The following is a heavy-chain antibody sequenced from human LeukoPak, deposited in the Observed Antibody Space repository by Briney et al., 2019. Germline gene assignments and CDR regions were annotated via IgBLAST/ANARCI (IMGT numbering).Heavy chain of an antibody. CDR2: IRYDGSNK. D-gene: IGHD2-2*01. CDR1: GFTFSSYG. J-gene: IGHJ3*02. CDR3: ANFPVVGRAFDI. Sequence: PGGSLRLSCAASGFTFSSYGMHWVRQAPGKGLEWVAFIRYDGSNKYYADSVKGRFTISRDNPKNTLYLQMNSLRAEDTAVYYCANFPVVGRAFDIWGQGTMVTVSS. V-gene: IGHV3-30*02.